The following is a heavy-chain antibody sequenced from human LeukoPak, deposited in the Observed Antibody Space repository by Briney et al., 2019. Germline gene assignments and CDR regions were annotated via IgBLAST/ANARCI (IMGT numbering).Heavy chain of an antibody. CDR3: ARDSGAAAGTYYYYYMDV. Sequence: GASVKVSCKASGYTFTGYYMHWVRQAPGQGLEWMGWINPNSGGTNYAQKFQGRVTMTRDTSISTAHMELSRLRSDDTAVYYCARDSGAAAGTYYYYYMDVWGKGTTVTVSS. D-gene: IGHD6-13*01. J-gene: IGHJ6*03. CDR1: GYTFTGYY. CDR2: INPNSGGT. V-gene: IGHV1-2*02.